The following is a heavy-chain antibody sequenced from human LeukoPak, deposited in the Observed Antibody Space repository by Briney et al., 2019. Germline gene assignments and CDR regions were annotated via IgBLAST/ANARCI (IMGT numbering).Heavy chain of an antibody. V-gene: IGHV4-34*01. CDR2: INHSGST. CDR3: ARIGSGSYYPTGYYYYMDV. D-gene: IGHD3-10*01. CDR1: GGSFSGYY. J-gene: IGHJ6*03. Sequence: ASETLSLTCAVYGGSFSGYYWSWIRQPPGKGLEWIGEINHSGSTNYNPSLKSRVTISVDTSKNQFSLKLSSVTAADTAVHYCARIGSGSYYPTGYYYYMDVWGKGTTVTVSS.